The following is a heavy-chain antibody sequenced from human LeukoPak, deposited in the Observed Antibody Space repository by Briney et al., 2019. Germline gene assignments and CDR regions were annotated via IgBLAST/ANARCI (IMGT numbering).Heavy chain of an antibody. D-gene: IGHD6-13*01. CDR1: GYTFTSYG. CDR3: ARDASIAAAGLFDP. V-gene: IGHV1-18*04. Sequence: ASVKVSCKASGYTFTSYGISWVRQAPGQGLEWMGWISAYNGNTNYTQKLQGRVTMTTDTSTSTAYMELRSLRSDDTAVYYCARDASIAAAGLFDPWGQGTMVTVSS. J-gene: IGHJ3*01. CDR2: ISAYNGNT.